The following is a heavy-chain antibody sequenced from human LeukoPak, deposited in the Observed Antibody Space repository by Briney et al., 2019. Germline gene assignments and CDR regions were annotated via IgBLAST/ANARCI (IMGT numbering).Heavy chain of an antibody. V-gene: IGHV3-21*05. CDR1: GFTFSSYS. CDR2: ISSSSSYT. Sequence: GGSLRLSCAASGFTFSSYSMNWVRQAPGKGLEWVSYISSSSSYTNYADSVKGRFTISRDNAKNSLYLQMNSLRAEDTAVYYCARDRSYDILTGYSGILFDYWGQGTLVTVSS. D-gene: IGHD3-9*01. CDR3: ARDRSYDILTGYSGILFDY. J-gene: IGHJ4*02.